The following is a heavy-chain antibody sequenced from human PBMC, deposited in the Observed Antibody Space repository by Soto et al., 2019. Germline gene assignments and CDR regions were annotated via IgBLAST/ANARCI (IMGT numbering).Heavy chain of an antibody. CDR3: AKDLSYGRAAGGTVDYYKYAMDV. Sequence: GGSLRLSCAASGFTFSSYAMSWVRQAPGKGLEWVSALSGSGDSTYYADSVKGRFTISRDNSKNTLYLQLNSLRAEDTAVYYCAKDLSYGRAAGGTVDYYKYAMDVWGQGTTVTVSS. D-gene: IGHD6-13*01. J-gene: IGHJ6*02. V-gene: IGHV3-23*01. CDR2: LSGSGDST. CDR1: GFTFSSYA.